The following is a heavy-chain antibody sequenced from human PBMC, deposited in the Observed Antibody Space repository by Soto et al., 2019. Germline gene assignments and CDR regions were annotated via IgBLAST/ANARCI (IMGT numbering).Heavy chain of an antibody. CDR2: VYFSGST. CDR3: ARIPVDTYMIYWSDP. V-gene: IGHV4-61*08. D-gene: IGHD3-16*01. CDR1: VDSVSSGDYY. J-gene: IGHJ5*02. Sequence: SETPFPTFSASVDSVSSGDYYSSGIWHPPGTGLEWIGHVYFSGSTNYIHSLKSRVTMSVDTAKNQFSLRLSSVTAADTPVHYSARIPVDTYMIYWSDPWGQGIQVTDSS.